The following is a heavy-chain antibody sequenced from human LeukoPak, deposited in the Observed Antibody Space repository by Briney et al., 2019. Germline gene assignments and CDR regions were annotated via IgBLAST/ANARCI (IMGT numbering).Heavy chain of an antibody. CDR3: ARASPYSSGWYWNY. CDR1: GGSISSYY. D-gene: IGHD6-19*01. CDR2: IYYSGST. Sequence: PSETLSLTCTVSGGSISSYYWSWIRQPPGKGLEWIGYIYYSGSTNYNPFLKSRVTISVDTSKNQFSLKLSSVTAADTAVYYCARASPYSSGWYWNYWGQGTLVTVSS. J-gene: IGHJ4*02. V-gene: IGHV4-59*01.